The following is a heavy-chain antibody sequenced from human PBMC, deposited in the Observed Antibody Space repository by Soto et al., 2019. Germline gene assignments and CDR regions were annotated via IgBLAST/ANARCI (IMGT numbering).Heavy chain of an antibody. D-gene: IGHD2-21*02. CDR1: GLSLSTTGVG. J-gene: IGHJ6*02. CDR3: VQSRCGGDCLQSYSSHSYYGLDV. V-gene: IGHV2-5*02. CDR2: IYWDDDK. Sequence: QITLKESGPTLVKPTQTLTLTCTFSGLSLSTTGVGVGWIRQPPGKALEWLALIYWDDDKRYSPSLKSRLTITKDTSKNQVVHIMTNMDPVDTATYYCVQSRCGGDCLQSYSSHSYYGLDVWGQGTTVTVSS.